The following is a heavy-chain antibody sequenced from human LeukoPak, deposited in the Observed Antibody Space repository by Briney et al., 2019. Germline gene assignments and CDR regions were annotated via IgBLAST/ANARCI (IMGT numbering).Heavy chain of an antibody. CDR3: ATGVGIAVPVPFEY. CDR2: RYHGGST. D-gene: IGHD6-19*01. Sequence: SETLSLTCVVSGYSISSGYYWGWIRQPPGRRLQGIGGRYHGGSTCYNQSLESRVTISVDRSTNQFSLKLSSVTAADTAVYYCATGVGIAVPVPFEYWGQGSLVTVSS. J-gene: IGHJ4*02. V-gene: IGHV4-38-2*01. CDR1: GYSISSGYY.